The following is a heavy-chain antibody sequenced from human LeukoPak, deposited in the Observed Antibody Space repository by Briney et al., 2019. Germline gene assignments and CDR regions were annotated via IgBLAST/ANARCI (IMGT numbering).Heavy chain of an antibody. CDR2: INPSGGST. V-gene: IGHV1-46*01. D-gene: IGHD1-26*01. CDR1: GYTFTRDG. Sequence: ASVKVSCKTSGYTFTRDGISWVRQAPGQGLEWMGIINPSGGSTSYAQKFQGRVTMTRDTSTSTVYMELSSLRSEDTAVYYCARRVTTVGFDYWGQGTLVTVSS. J-gene: IGHJ4*02. CDR3: ARRVTTVGFDY.